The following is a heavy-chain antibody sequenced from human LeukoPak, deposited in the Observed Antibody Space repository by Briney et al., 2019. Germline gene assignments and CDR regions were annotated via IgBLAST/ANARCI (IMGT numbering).Heavy chain of an antibody. Sequence: GGSLRHPRAASGFTFSDYYMSWIRQAPGKGLEWVSYISSSGSTIYYADSVKGRFTISRDNAKNSLYLQMNSLRAEDTAVYYCARAKTPLLDYWGQGTLVTVSS. CDR1: GFTFSDYY. J-gene: IGHJ4*02. V-gene: IGHV3-11*01. CDR3: ARAKTPLLDY. CDR2: ISSSGSTI.